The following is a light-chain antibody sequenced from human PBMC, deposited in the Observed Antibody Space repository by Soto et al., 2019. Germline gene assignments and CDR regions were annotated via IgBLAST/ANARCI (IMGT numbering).Light chain of an antibody. CDR1: SRDVGLYRY. CDR3: SSYAGSNLVI. V-gene: IGLV2-8*01. Sequence: QSVLTQPPSASGSRGQSVTISCTATSRDVGLYRYVSWYQHHPGKAPKLILYEVNNRPSGVPDRYSGSKSGSTASLTVSGLQADDEATYYCSSYAGSNLVIFGGGTKLTVL. J-gene: IGLJ2*01. CDR2: EVN.